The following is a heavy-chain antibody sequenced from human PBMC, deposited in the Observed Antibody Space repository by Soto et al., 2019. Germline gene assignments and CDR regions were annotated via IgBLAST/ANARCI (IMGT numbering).Heavy chain of an antibody. Sequence: GGSLRLSCAASGFTFSSYGMHWVRQAPGKGLEWVAVISYDGSNKYYADSVKGRFTISRDNSTNTLYLQMNSRRAEDRDVCYCAKRDCSRASCYSSSTDYYYGIDVWGQGTRVTVSS. J-gene: IGHJ6*02. CDR3: AKRDCSRASCYSSSTDYYYGIDV. CDR2: ISYDGSNK. D-gene: IGHD2-15*01. CDR1: GFTFSSYG. V-gene: IGHV3-30*18.